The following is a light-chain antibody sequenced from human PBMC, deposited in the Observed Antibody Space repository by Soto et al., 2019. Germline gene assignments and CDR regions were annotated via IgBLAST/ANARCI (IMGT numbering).Light chain of an antibody. J-gene: IGKJ1*01. CDR2: GAS. CDR3: QQHSHWPPWT. V-gene: IGKV3-11*01. Sequence: EVVLTQSPATLSLSPGERATLSCRASENVRTFVDWYQQKPGQAPRLLIYGASNRATGIPPRFSGSGSGTDFTLTISNLEPEDFAVYYCQQHSHWPPWTFGQGTRVGIQ. CDR1: ENVRTF.